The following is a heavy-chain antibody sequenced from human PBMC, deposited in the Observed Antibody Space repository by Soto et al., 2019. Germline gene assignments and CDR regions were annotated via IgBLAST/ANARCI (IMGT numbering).Heavy chain of an antibody. D-gene: IGHD1-1*01. CDR2: INPNSGGT. CDR3: AREPATAKPEGVDF. V-gene: IGHV1-2*02. J-gene: IGHJ4*02. CDR1: GYTFSDYY. Sequence: ASVKVSCKASGYTFSDYYIHWARQAPGQGLEWMGWINPNSGGTKYAPKFQGGVTMTRDTSITTAYMELSRLRSGDTAVYYCAREPATAKPEGVDFWGQGTLVTVSS.